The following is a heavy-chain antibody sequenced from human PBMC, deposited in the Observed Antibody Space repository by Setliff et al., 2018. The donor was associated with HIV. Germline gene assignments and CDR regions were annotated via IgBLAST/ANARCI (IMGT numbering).Heavy chain of an antibody. J-gene: IGHJ4*02. CDR2: IWYDGGNK. Sequence: PGGSLRLSCAASGFTFSSYGMHWVRQAPGKGLEWVAVIWYDGGNKYYADSVKGRFTISRDNSKNTLYLQMNSLRAEDTAVYYCAKDSGSLYCTNGVCYKGGLDYWGQGTLVTVSS. V-gene: IGHV3-33*06. D-gene: IGHD2-8*01. CDR1: GFTFSSYG. CDR3: AKDSGSLYCTNGVCYKGGLDY.